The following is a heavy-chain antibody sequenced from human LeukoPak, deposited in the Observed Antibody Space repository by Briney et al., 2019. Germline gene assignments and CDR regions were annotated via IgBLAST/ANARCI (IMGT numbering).Heavy chain of an antibody. CDR3: ARDPNGDYIGTFDM. D-gene: IGHD4-17*01. Sequence: GGSLRLSCTTSKFNLKSYGMTWVRQAPGKGLEWVSSISGNGDNTQYAASVQGRFTISRDNSKNTLYLQMDSLRVEDTAVYYCARDPNGDYIGTFDMWGQGTMVTVSS. CDR2: ISGNGDNT. J-gene: IGHJ3*02. V-gene: IGHV3-23*01. CDR1: KFNLKSYG.